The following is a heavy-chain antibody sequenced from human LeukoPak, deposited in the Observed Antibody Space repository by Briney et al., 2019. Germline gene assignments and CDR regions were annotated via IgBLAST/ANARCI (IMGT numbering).Heavy chain of an antibody. Sequence: SETLSLTCTVSGGSISSYYWSWIRQPAGKGLEWIGRIYTSGSTNYNPSLKSRVTMSVDTSKNQFSLKLSSVTAADTAVYYCARESLWFGELPYTPQPYYYYYYMDVWGKGTTVTVSS. CDR1: GGSISSYY. J-gene: IGHJ6*03. V-gene: IGHV4-4*07. CDR3: ARESLWFGELPYTPQPYYYYYYMDV. CDR2: IYTSGST. D-gene: IGHD3-10*01.